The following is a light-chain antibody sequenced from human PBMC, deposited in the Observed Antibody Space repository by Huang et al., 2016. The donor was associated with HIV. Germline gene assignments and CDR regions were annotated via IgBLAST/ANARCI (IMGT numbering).Light chain of an antibody. CDR2: WAT. V-gene: IGKV4-1*01. J-gene: IGKJ1*01. Sequence: DIVMTQSPDSLAVSPGERATINCKSSQTVLYSLNKKNYLAWIQQKPGGPPKLLIYWATTRESGVPDRFSGSGSGTDFTLTINNLQAEDVAVYFCLQYYSVPQTFGHGTKVEIK. CDR1: QTVLYSLNKKNY. CDR3: LQYYSVPQT.